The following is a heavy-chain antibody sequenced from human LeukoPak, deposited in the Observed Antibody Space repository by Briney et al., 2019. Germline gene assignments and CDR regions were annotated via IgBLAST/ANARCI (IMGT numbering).Heavy chain of an antibody. J-gene: IGHJ4*02. CDR3: ARLLEGVPAALFDY. D-gene: IGHD2-2*01. CDR2: INPNSGGT. Sequence: ASVKVSCKASGYTFTGYYMHWVRQAPGQGLEWMGWINPNSGGTNYAQKFQGRVTMTRDTSISTAYMELSRLRSDDTAVYYCARLLEGVPAALFDYWGQGTLVTVSS. CDR1: GYTFTGYY. V-gene: IGHV1-2*02.